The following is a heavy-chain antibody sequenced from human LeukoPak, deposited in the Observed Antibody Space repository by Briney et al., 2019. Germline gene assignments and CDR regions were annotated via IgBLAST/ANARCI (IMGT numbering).Heavy chain of an antibody. D-gene: IGHD6-13*01. CDR1: GFTFSSYW. CDR3: ARLGYGYSSRWSNGGYFQY. J-gene: IGHJ1*01. CDR2: IKQDGSEE. V-gene: IGHV3-7*01. Sequence: GGSLRLSCVASGFTFSSYWMTWVRQAPGKGLEWVANIKQDGSEEYYVDSVKGRFTVSRDNAKNSLYLQMNSLRDDDTALYYCARLGYGYSSRWSNGGYFQYWGQGTLVTVSS.